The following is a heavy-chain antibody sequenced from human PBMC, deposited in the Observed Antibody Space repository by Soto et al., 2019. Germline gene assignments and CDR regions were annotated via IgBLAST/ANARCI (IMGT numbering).Heavy chain of an antibody. CDR2: INPYNGNT. CDR3: ARDAAVGLFDY. CDR1: GYTFTSYG. D-gene: IGHD1-26*01. J-gene: IGHJ4*02. V-gene: IGHV1-18*01. Sequence: QVQLVQSGAEVKKPGASVKVSCKASGYTFTSYGISWVRQAPGQGLEWMGWINPYNGNTKYAQKLQGRVTMTTDTSTSTPYMELRSLRSDDTAVYYRARDAAVGLFDYWGQGTLVTVSS.